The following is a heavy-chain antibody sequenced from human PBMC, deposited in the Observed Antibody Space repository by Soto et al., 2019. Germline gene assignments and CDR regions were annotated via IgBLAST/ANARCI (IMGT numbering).Heavy chain of an antibody. D-gene: IGHD6-25*01. Sequence: VQLVESGGGLVQPGGSLRLSCAASGFTFSSYWMHWVRQAPGKGLVWVSRINSDGSSTSYADSVKGRFTISRDNAKNTLYLQMNSLRAEDTAVYYCARARYSSAPGAAYGMDVWGQGTTVTVSS. V-gene: IGHV3-74*01. J-gene: IGHJ6*02. CDR1: GFTFSSYW. CDR2: INSDGSST. CDR3: ARARYSSAPGAAYGMDV.